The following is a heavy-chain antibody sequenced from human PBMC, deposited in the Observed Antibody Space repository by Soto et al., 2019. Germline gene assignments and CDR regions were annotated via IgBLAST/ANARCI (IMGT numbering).Heavy chain of an antibody. CDR2: IVVGSGNT. Sequence: ASVKVSCTASGFTFTSSAVQWVRQARGQRLEWIGWIVVGSGNTNYAQKFQERVTMTRDTSISTAYMELSRLRSDDTAVYYCARGSYYDYVWGSYRPSRGGMDVWGQGTTVTVSS. D-gene: IGHD3-16*02. CDR1: GFTFTSSA. V-gene: IGHV1-58*01. J-gene: IGHJ6*02. CDR3: ARGSYYDYVWGSYRPSRGGMDV.